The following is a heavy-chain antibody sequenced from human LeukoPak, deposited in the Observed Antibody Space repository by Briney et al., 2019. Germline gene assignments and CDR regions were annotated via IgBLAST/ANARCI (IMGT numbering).Heavy chain of an antibody. V-gene: IGHV3-7*01. Sequence: GGSLRLSCAASGFTFSNSWITWVRQAPGKGLEWVANIKEDGSVKNYVDSVRGRFTTSRDNAKNSVYLQMTSLRVEDTAVYYCARDRGYDSLDYWGQGTLVTVPS. CDR2: IKEDGSVK. CDR3: ARDRGYDSLDY. J-gene: IGHJ4*02. CDR1: GFTFSNSW. D-gene: IGHD3-22*01.